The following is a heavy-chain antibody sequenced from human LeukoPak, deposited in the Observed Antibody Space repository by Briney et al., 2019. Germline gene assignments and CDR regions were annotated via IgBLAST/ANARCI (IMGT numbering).Heavy chain of an antibody. D-gene: IGHD2-15*01. CDR2: INPNSGGT. CDR1: GYTFTGYY. J-gene: IGHJ5*02. Sequence: ASVKVSCKASGYTFTGYYMHWVRQAPGQGLEWMGWINPNSGGTNYAQKFQGRVTMTRDTSISTAYMELSRLRSDDTAVYYCARGGSGGTNSFNWFDPWGQGTPVTVSS. CDR3: ARGGSGGTNSFNWFDP. V-gene: IGHV1-2*02.